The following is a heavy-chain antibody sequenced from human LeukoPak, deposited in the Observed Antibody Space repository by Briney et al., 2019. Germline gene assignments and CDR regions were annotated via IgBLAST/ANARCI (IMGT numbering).Heavy chain of an antibody. CDR3: ARGPNYGDRVDYFDY. CDR1: GFIFRNHW. V-gene: IGHV3-7*01. D-gene: IGHD4-17*01. J-gene: IGHJ4*02. Sequence: GGSLRLSCAASGFIFRNHWMSWVRQVPGRGLEWVAHIKQGGNEKHYVDSVEGRFTLSRDDSKNSLYLQMNSLRVDDSAVYYCARGPNYGDRVDYFDYWGQGTLVTVSS. CDR2: IKQGGNEK.